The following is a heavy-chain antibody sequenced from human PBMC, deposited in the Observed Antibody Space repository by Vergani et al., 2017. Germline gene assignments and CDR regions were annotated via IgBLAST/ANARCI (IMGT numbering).Heavy chain of an antibody. Sequence: QVQLVQSGAEVKKPGSSVKVSCKASGGTFSSYAISWVRQAPGQGLEWMGGIIPIFGTANYAQKFQGRVTITADESTCTAYMELSSLRSEDTAVYYCARARDSSGYYWSYYYYGMDVWGQGTTVTVSS. D-gene: IGHD3-22*01. CDR1: GGTFSSYA. CDR2: IIPIFGTA. V-gene: IGHV1-69*13. J-gene: IGHJ6*02. CDR3: ARARDSSGYYWSYYYYGMDV.